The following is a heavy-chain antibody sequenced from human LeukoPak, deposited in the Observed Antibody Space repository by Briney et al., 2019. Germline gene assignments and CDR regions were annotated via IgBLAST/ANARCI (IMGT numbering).Heavy chain of an antibody. CDR3: ARCWGRGSSGYYGVYDY. CDR2: ISAYNGNT. CDR1: GYTFTSYG. V-gene: IGHV1-18*01. J-gene: IGHJ4*02. Sequence: ASVKVSCKASGYTFTSYGISWVRQAPGQGLEWMGWISAYNGNTNYAQKLQGRVTMTTDTSTSTAYMELRSLRSDDTAVYYCARCWGRGSSGYYGVYDYWGQGTLVTVSS. D-gene: IGHD3-22*01.